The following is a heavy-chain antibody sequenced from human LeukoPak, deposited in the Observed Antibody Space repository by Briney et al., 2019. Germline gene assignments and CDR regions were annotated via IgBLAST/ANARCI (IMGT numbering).Heavy chain of an antibody. Sequence: PGGSLRLSCAASGFTFSSYAMHWVRQAPGKGLEWVAVISYDGSNKYCADSVKGRFTISRDNSKNTLYLQMNSLRAEDTAVYYCARSPYSSSWYGYSSYWGQGTLVTVSS. V-gene: IGHV3-30-3*01. CDR1: GFTFSSYA. CDR3: ARSPYSSSWYGYSSY. CDR2: ISYDGSNK. D-gene: IGHD6-13*01. J-gene: IGHJ4*02.